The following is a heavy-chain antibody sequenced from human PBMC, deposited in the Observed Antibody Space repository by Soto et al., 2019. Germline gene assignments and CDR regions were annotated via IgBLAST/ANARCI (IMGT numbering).Heavy chain of an antibody. CDR3: ARESYYGSGATAVAY. V-gene: IGHV4-59*01. J-gene: IGHJ4*02. CDR1: GGSISGYY. CDR2: IYYSGTT. D-gene: IGHD3-10*01. Sequence: SETLSLTCTVSGGSISGYYWSWIRQPPGKGLEWIGYIYYSGTTSYNPSLNSRVTMSVDTSKNQFSLKVNSVTAADTAVYYCARESYYGSGATAVAYWGQGTLVTVSS.